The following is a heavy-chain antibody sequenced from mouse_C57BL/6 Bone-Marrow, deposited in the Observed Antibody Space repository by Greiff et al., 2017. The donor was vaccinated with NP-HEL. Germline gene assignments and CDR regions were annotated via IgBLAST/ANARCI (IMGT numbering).Heavy chain of an antibody. V-gene: IGHV5-6*01. Sequence: EVNLVESGGDLVKPGGSLKLSRAAFGFTFSSYGMSWVRQTPDKRLEWVATISSGGSYTYYPDSVKGRFTISIDNAKNTLYLQMSSLKSEDTAMYYCARHYYSNYFDYWGQGTTLTVSS. D-gene: IGHD2-5*01. CDR1: GFTFSSYG. J-gene: IGHJ2*01. CDR3: ARHYYSNYFDY. CDR2: ISSGGSYT.